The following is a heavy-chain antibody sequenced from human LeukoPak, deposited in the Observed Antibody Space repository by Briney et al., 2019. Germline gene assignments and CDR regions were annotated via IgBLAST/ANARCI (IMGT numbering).Heavy chain of an antibody. CDR3: SRGHIGEDDFDF. V-gene: IGHV1-2*02. CDR2: INCNTGGT. D-gene: IGHD5-12*01. J-gene: IGHJ3*01. CDR1: GYTFTDSY. Sequence: ASVKVSCKTSGYTFTDSYIHWVRQAPGQGLEWMGWINCNTGGTNYAQKFQGRVTMTRDMSISIAYMELSSLRSDDTAIYYCSRGHIGEDDFDFWGPGTMLTVSS.